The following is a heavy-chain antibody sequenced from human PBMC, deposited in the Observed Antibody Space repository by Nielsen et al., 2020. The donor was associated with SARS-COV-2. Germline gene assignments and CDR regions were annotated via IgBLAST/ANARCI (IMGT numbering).Heavy chain of an antibody. CDR1: GFTFSKFP. D-gene: IGHD1-14*01. CDR3: ARDFIEPQYYYYMDV. CDR2: IWYDGSNK. V-gene: IGHV3-33*08. Sequence: GESLKISCAASGFTFSKFPMHWVRQAPGKGLEWVAVIWYDGSNKYYADSVKGRFTISRDNSKNTLYLQMNSLRAEDTAVYYCARDFIEPQYYYYMDVWGKGTTVTVSS. J-gene: IGHJ6*03.